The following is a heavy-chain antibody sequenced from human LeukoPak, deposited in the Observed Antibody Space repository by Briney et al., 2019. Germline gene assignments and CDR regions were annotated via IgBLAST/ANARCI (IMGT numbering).Heavy chain of an antibody. Sequence: SETLSLTCAVYGGSFSGYYWSWIRQPPGEGLEWIGEVTHTGGTNYNPSLKSRVTISLDTFKNQFSLKLTSVTAADTAVFYCARLDIGGSGNPNWFDPWGQGTLVTVSS. CDR3: ARLDIGGSGNPNWFDP. D-gene: IGHD6-19*01. CDR1: GGSFSGYY. CDR2: VTHTGGT. J-gene: IGHJ5*02. V-gene: IGHV4-34*01.